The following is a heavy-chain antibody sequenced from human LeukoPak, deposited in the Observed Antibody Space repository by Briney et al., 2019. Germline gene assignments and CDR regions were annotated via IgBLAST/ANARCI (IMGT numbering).Heavy chain of an antibody. CDR1: GFTFSSYS. CDR2: ISSSSYI. J-gene: IGHJ4*02. D-gene: IGHD5-18*01. CDR3: ARGLPKPFSGYSYGPPDN. V-gene: IGHV3-21*01. Sequence: GGSLRLSCAASGFTFSSYSMNWVRQAPGKGLEWVSSISSSSYIYYADSVKGRFTISRDNAKNSLYLQMNSLRAEDTAVYYCARGLPKPFSGYSYGPPDNWGQGTLVTVSS.